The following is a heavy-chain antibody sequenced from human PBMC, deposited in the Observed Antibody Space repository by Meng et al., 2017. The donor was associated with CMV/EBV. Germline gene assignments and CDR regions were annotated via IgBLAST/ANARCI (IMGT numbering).Heavy chain of an antibody. CDR2: IYYSGST. CDR3: ARVGRTSCYDY. D-gene: IGHD2-2*01. J-gene: IGHJ4*02. Sequence: QVQLKESGPGLVKPSQPLSLTCTVSGGSISSGDYYWSWIRQPPGKGLEWIGYIYYSGSTYYNPSLKSRVTISVDTSKDQFSLKLSSVTAADTAVYYCARVGRTSCYDYWGQGTLVTVSS. V-gene: IGHV4-30-4*08. CDR1: GGSISSGDYY.